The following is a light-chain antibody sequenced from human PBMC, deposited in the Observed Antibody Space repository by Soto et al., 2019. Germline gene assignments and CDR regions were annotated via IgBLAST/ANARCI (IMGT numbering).Light chain of an antibody. CDR1: SSDVGGYKH. CDR3: HSQRSSGTRV. J-gene: IGLJ1*01. CDR2: EVS. V-gene: IGLV2-14*01. Sequence: QSALTQPASVSGSPGQSITISCTGTSSDVGGYKHVSWYQHHPGKAPKRMSYEVSNRPSGVSNRFSGSKSGYTASLTISGLQAEDEADYYCHSQRSSGTRVFGTGTKLTVL.